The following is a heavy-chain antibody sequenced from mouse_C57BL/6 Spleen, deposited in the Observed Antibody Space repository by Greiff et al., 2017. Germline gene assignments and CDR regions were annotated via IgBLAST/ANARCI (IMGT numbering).Heavy chain of an antibody. CDR1: GYAFSSYW. V-gene: IGHV1-80*01. CDR3: ARFSTTVVATGDY. J-gene: IGHJ2*01. Sequence: VQLQQSGAELVKPGASVKISCKASGYAFSSYWMNWVKQRPGKGLEWIGQIYPGDGDTNYNGKFKGKATLTADKSSSTAYMQLSSLTSEDSAVYFCARFSTTVVATGDYWGQGTTLTVSS. CDR2: IYPGDGDT. D-gene: IGHD1-1*01.